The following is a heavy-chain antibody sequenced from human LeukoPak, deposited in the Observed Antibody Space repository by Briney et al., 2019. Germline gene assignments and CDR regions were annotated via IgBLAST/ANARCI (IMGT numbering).Heavy chain of an antibody. J-gene: IGHJ5*02. D-gene: IGHD6-6*01. CDR2: IYYSGST. CDR1: GGSISSGGYY. Sequence: SETLSLTCTVSGGSISSGGYYWSWIRQHPGKGLEWIGYIYYSGSTYYNPSLKSRVTISVDRSKNQFSLKLSSVTAADTAVYYCARETVVMGLAARPVPGWFDPWGQGTLVTVSS. CDR3: ARETVVMGLAARPVPGWFDP. V-gene: IGHV4-31*03.